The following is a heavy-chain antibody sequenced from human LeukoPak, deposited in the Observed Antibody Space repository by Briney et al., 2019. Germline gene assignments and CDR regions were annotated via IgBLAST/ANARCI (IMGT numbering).Heavy chain of an antibody. Sequence: SETLSLTCAVYGGSFSGYYWSWIRQPPGKGLEWIGEINHSGSTNYNPSLKSRVTISVDTSKNQFSLKLSSVTAADTAVYYCARVRYSGYGHFDYWGQGTLVTVSS. CDR2: INHSGST. V-gene: IGHV4-34*01. D-gene: IGHD5-12*01. CDR1: GGSFSGYY. CDR3: ARVRYSGYGHFDY. J-gene: IGHJ4*02.